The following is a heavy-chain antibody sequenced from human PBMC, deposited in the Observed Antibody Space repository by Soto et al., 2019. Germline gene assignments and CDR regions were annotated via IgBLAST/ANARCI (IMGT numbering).Heavy chain of an antibody. CDR2: IYYSGST. V-gene: IGHV4-39*01. CDR3: ARATYYYGSGSYKGSIDY. CDR1: GGSISSSSYY. D-gene: IGHD3-10*01. Sequence: SETLSLTCTVSGGSISSSSYYWGWIRQPPGKGLEWIGSIYYSGSTYYNPSLKSRVTISVDTSKNQFSLKLGSVTAADTAVYYCARATYYYGSGSYKGSIDYWGQGTLVTVSS. J-gene: IGHJ4*02.